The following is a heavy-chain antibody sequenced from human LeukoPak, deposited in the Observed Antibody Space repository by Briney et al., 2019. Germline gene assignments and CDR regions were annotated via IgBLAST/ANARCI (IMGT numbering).Heavy chain of an antibody. J-gene: IGHJ4*02. CDR2: INQDGSEK. CDR1: GFTFSSYW. V-gene: IGHV3-7*01. D-gene: IGHD3-9*01. Sequence: GGSLRLSCAAPGFTFSSYWMSWVRQAPGKGLEWVAHINQDGSEKYYVDSVKGRFTISRDNAKNSLYLQMNSLRGEDTAVYYCARDPIPIVFDYWGQGTLVTVSS. CDR3: ARDPIPIVFDY.